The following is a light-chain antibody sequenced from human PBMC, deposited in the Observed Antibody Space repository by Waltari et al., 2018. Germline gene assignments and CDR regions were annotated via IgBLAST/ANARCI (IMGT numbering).Light chain of an antibody. V-gene: IGKV1-9*01. J-gene: IGKJ4*01. CDR3: QQLYSYPIT. Sequence: QLTQSPSSLSASVRDRVTITCRASQVISSDLAWYQQKPGKAPKLLISASSTLQSGVPPRFSGSGSGTDFTLTISSLQPEDFATYYCQQLYSYPITFGGGTKVEIK. CDR1: QVISSD. CDR2: ASS.